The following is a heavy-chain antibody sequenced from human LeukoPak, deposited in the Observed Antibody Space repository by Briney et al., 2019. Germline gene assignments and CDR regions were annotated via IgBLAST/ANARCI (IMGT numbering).Heavy chain of an antibody. J-gene: IGHJ4*02. CDR2: ISASGGST. CDR3: ARDPGSYGPSYYFDY. CDR1: GYTFTTYY. Sequence: ASVKVSCKASGYTFTTYYMYWVRQAPGRGLEWMGIISASGGSTSYAQKFQGRVTMTRDTSTSTVYMELSSLRSEDTAVYSCARDPGSYGPSYYFDYWGQGTLVTVSS. V-gene: IGHV1-46*01. D-gene: IGHD5-18*01.